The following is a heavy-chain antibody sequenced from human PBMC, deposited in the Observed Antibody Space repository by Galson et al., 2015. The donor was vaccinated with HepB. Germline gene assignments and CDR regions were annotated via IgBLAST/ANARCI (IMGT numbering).Heavy chain of an antibody. CDR2: IIPIFGTT. J-gene: IGHJ3*02. Sequence: SVKVSCKASGGAFITFGISWVRQAPGQGLEWMGGIIPIFGTTNYAQSFQGRVTITADKSTSTVYVELSSLRSEDTAVYYCARGWRELRYFDWLAESALEIWGQGTMVTVSS. D-gene: IGHD3-9*01. CDR3: ARGWRELRYFDWLAESALEI. V-gene: IGHV1-69*06. CDR1: GGAFITFG.